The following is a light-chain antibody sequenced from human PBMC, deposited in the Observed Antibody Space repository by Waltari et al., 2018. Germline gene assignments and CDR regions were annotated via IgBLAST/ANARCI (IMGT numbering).Light chain of an antibody. V-gene: IGKV3-11*01. CDR2: DAS. CDR3: QRRDNWPPVYT. Sequence: ETVLTQSPATLSLSPGERATLPCRASQSVTRWLAWYQQKPGQAPRLLIYDASNRASGIPARFIGSGSGTDFTLTISSLEPEDFAVDYCQRRDNWPPVYTFGQGTKLEIK. CDR1: QSVTRW. J-gene: IGKJ2*01.